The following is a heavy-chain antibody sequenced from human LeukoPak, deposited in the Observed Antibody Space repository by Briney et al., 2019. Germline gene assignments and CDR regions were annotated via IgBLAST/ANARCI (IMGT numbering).Heavy chain of an antibody. CDR2: ISYDGSNI. V-gene: IGHV3-30*03. CDR3: ARGGHYFDY. J-gene: IGHJ4*02. D-gene: IGHD1-26*01. Sequence: GRSLRLSCAASGFSFSSYGMHWVRQAPGKGLEWVSVISYDGSNIYYADSVKGRFTISRDNARNTLNLQMNSLRAEDTAVYYCARGGHYFDYWGQGSLVTVSS. CDR1: GFSFSSYG.